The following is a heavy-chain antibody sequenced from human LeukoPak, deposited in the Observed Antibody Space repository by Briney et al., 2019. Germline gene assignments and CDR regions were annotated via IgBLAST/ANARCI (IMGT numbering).Heavy chain of an antibody. V-gene: IGHV1-69*06. CDR3: ARDTGYCSSTSCHRVDY. CDR1: GGTFSSYA. D-gene: IGHD2-2*02. J-gene: IGHJ4*02. Sequence: SVKVSCKASGGTFSSYAISWVRQAPGQGLEWMGGIIPIFGTANYAQKFQGRVTITADKSTSTAYMELSSLRSEDTAVYYCARDTGYCSSTSCHRVDYWGQGTLVTVSS. CDR2: IIPIFGTA.